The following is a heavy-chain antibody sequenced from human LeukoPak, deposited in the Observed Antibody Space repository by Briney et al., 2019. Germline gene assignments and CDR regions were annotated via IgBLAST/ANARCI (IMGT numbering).Heavy chain of an antibody. Sequence: GGSLRLSCAASGFTFSSYWMHWVRQPPGKGLVWVSRINSGGSSTSYADSVKGRFTISRDNAKNTPYLQMNSLRAEDTAVYYCARPSAGVDAFDIWGQGTMVTVSS. J-gene: IGHJ3*02. CDR1: GFTFSSYW. V-gene: IGHV3-74*01. D-gene: IGHD6-13*01. CDR3: ARPSAGVDAFDI. CDR2: INSGGSST.